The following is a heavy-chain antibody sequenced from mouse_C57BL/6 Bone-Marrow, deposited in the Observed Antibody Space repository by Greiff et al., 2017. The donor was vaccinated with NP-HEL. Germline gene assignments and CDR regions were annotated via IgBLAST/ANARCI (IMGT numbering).Heavy chain of an antibody. J-gene: IGHJ2*01. V-gene: IGHV5-4*01. CDR3: ARDYYGHFYFDY. CDR1: GFTFSSYA. D-gene: IGHD1-2*01. CDR2: ISDGGSYT. Sequence: EVHLVESGGGLVKPGGSLKLSCAASGFTFSSYAMSWVRQTPEKRLEWVATISDGGSYTYYPDNVKGRFTISRDNAKNNLYLQMSHLKSEDTAMYYCARDYYGHFYFDYWGQGTTLTVSS.